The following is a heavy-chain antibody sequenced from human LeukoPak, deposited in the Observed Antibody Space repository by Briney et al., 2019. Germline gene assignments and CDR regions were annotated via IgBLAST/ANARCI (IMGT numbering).Heavy chain of an antibody. J-gene: IGHJ4*02. CDR2: INHSGST. V-gene: IGHV4-34*01. CDR3: ARLTYGDYVDY. Sequence: PSETLSLTCAVYGGSFSGYYWSWIRQPPGKGLEWIGEINHSGSTNYNPSLKSRVTISVDTSKNQFSLKLSSVTAADTAVYYCARLTYGDYVDYWGQGTLVTVSS. D-gene: IGHD4-17*01. CDR1: GGSFSGYY.